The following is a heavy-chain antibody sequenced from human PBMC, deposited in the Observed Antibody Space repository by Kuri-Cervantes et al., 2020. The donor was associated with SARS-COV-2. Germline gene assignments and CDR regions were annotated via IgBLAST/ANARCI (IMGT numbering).Heavy chain of an antibody. J-gene: IGHJ5*02. Sequence: ASVKVSCKVSGYTLTELSMHWVRQAPGKGLEWMGGFYPEDGETIYAQKFQGRVTMTEDTSTDTAYMELSSLRSEDTAVYYCARDDKARYYYDSSLGGRPQYNWFDPWGQGTLVTVSS. D-gene: IGHD3-22*01. CDR1: GYTLTELS. V-gene: IGHV1-24*01. CDR2: FYPEDGET. CDR3: ARDDKARYYYDSSLGGRPQYNWFDP.